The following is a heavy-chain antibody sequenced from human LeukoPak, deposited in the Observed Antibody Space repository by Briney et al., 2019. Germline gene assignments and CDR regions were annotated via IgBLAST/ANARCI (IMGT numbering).Heavy chain of an antibody. D-gene: IGHD2-2*01. V-gene: IGHV1-46*01. CDR1: GYTFTSYY. CDR3: ARDWCSSTSCLSLSENWFDP. J-gene: IGHJ5*02. Sequence: ASVKVSCKASGYTFTSYYMHWVRQAPGQGLEWMGIINPSGGRTSYAQKFRGRVTMTRDTSTSTVYMELSSLRSEDTAVYYCARDWCSSTSCLSLSENWFDPWGQGTLVTVSS. CDR2: INPSGGRT.